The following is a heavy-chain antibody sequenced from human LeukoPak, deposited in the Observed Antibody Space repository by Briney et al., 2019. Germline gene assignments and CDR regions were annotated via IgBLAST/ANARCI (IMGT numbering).Heavy chain of an antibody. CDR2: IIPIFGTA. D-gene: IGHD4-11*01. CDR1: GGTFSSYA. Sequence: GASVTVSCKASGGTFSSYAISWVRQAPGQGLEWMGGIIPIFGTANYAQKFQGRVTITTDESTSTAYMELSSLRSEDTAVYYCARSSVTTRPGYYYYYMDVWGKGTTVTVSS. J-gene: IGHJ6*03. V-gene: IGHV1-69*05. CDR3: ARSSVTTRPGYYYYYMDV.